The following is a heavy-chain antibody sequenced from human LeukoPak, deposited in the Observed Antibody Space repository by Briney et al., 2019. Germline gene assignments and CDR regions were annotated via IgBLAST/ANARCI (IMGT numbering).Heavy chain of an antibody. J-gene: IGHJ6*02. V-gene: IGHV4-30-2*01. CDR3: ARVGAPEGYYYYYGMDV. CDR1: GGSISSGGYS. CDR2: IYHSGST. Sequence: SETLSLTCAVSGGSISSGGYSWSWIRQPPGKGLEWIGYIYHSGSTYYNPSLKSRVTISVDRSKNQFSLKLSSVTAADTAVYYCARVGAPEGYYYYYGMDVWGQGTTVTVSS. D-gene: IGHD3-16*01.